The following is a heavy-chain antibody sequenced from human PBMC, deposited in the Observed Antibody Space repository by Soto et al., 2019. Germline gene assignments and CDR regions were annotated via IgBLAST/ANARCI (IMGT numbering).Heavy chain of an antibody. CDR3: ARDSSGPYYYDSSGQGAFDI. D-gene: IGHD3-22*01. CDR2: IIPIFGTA. V-gene: IGHV1-69*01. J-gene: IGHJ3*02. Sequence: QVQLVQSGAEVKKPGSLVKVSCKASGGTFSSYAISWVRQAPGQGLEWMGGIIPIFGTANYAQKFQGRVTITADESTSTAYMELSSLRSEDTAVYYCARDSSGPYYYDSSGQGAFDIWGQGTMVTVSS. CDR1: GGTFSSYA.